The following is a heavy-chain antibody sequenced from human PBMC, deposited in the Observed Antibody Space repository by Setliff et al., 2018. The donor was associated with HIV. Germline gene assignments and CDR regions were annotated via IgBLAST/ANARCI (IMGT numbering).Heavy chain of an antibody. V-gene: IGHV3-30*04. D-gene: IGHD6-6*01. CDR3: VKNIGGYSSSSVFDY. CDR1: GFTFSGSA. J-gene: IGHJ4*02. Sequence: GGSLRLSCAASGFTFSGSAMEWVRQAPGKGLEWVAVISYDGSLKYYADSLKGRFTVSRDNSKNSLYLQMNSLRTEDTALYYCVKNIGGYSSSSVFDYWGQGTLVTVSS. CDR2: ISYDGSLK.